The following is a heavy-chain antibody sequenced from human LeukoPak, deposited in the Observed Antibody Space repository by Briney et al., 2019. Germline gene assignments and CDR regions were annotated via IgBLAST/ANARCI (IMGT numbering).Heavy chain of an antibody. CDR2: MNPNSGNT. CDR3: ASQGGYFDWLLRQDGVYYFDY. J-gene: IGHJ4*02. D-gene: IGHD3-9*01. V-gene: IGHV1-8*03. CDR1: GYTFTSYD. Sequence: ASVKVSCKASGYTFTSYDINWVRQATGQGLEWMGWMNPNSGNTGYAQKFQGRVTITRNTSISTAYMELSSLRSDDTAVYYCASQGGYFDWLLRQDGVYYFDYWGQGTLVTVSS.